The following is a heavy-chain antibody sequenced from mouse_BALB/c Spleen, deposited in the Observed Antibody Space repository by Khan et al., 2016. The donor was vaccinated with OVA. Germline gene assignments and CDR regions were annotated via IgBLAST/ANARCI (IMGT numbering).Heavy chain of an antibody. V-gene: IGHV1S137*01. Sequence: QVQLKESGPEVVRPGVSVKISCKGSGYTFTDYAMHWVKQSHAKSLEWIGIISTYNGNTNYNQKFKGRATMTVDKSSSTAYMELARLTSEESAIYYGARDWAAWFAYWGQGTLVTVSA. CDR2: ISTYNGNT. CDR1: GYTFTDYA. D-gene: IGHD4-1*01. J-gene: IGHJ3*01. CDR3: ARDWAAWFAY.